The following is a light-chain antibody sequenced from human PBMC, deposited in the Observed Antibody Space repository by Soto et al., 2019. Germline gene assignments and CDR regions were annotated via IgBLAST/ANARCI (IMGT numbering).Light chain of an antibody. J-gene: IGKJ1*01. CDR3: PQYNNWPVT. V-gene: IGKV3-15*01. CDR2: GAS. CDR1: QSVSSN. Sequence: EIVMTQSPATLSVSPGERATLSCRASQSVSSNLAWYQQKPGQAPRLLIYGASTRATGIPARFSGSGSGTEFTLTISTMQSEDFAVYYCPQYNNWPVTFGQGTK.